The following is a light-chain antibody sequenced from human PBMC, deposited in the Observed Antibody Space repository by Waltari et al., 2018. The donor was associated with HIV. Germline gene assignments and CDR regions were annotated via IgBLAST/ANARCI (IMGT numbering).Light chain of an antibody. CDR1: LNDNEY. CDR3: TSYISGTSPV. V-gene: IGLV2-14*01. CDR2: EVT. J-gene: IGLJ2*01. Sequence: QSALTQPASVSGSPGQSITISGALNDNEYVSWYQRHPGKAPKVIIYEVTNRPSGLSNRFSGSKSGNTATLTISGLQPEDEADYFCTSYISGTSPVFGRGTRVTVL.